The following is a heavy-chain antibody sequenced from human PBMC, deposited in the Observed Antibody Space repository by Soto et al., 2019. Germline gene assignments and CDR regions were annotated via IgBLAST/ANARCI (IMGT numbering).Heavy chain of an antibody. Sequence: SETLSLTCAVSGGSISSGGYSCNWIRQPPGKGLEWIGYIYHSGSTYYNPSLKSRVTISVDRSKNQFSLKLSSVTAADTAVYYCARVGAEIFGVVPRYYYYGMDVWGQGTTVT. V-gene: IGHV4-30-2*01. D-gene: IGHD3-3*01. CDR2: IYHSGST. CDR1: GGSISSGGYS. CDR3: ARVGAEIFGVVPRYYYYGMDV. J-gene: IGHJ6*02.